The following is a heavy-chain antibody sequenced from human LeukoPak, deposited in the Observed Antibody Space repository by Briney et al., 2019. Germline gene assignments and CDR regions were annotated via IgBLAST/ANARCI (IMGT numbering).Heavy chain of an antibody. CDR3: ARGGGGWSGDY. J-gene: IGHJ4*02. CDR2: SSAYSGNT. V-gene: IGHV1-18*01. Sequence: ASVKVSCKTSGYTFTNYGITWVRQAPGQGLEWMGWSSAYSGNTNYAQNLQGRVTMTTDTSTSTAYMELRSLRSDDTAVYYWARGGGGWSGDYWGQGTLVTVSS. CDR1: GYTFTNYG. D-gene: IGHD6-19*01.